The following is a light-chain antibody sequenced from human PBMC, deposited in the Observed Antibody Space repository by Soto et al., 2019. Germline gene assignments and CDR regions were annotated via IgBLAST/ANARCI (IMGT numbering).Light chain of an antibody. Sequence: EVVITQSPATLSVSPGERATLSCRASQTVTSSLAWSQQKPGQAPRLLIYGTYTRATGVPARFSGSGSGTEFTLTITSLQSEDFAIYYCQQYNDWPPTFGQGTKVDNK. V-gene: IGKV3-15*01. CDR2: GTY. CDR1: QTVTSS. J-gene: IGKJ2*01. CDR3: QQYNDWPPT.